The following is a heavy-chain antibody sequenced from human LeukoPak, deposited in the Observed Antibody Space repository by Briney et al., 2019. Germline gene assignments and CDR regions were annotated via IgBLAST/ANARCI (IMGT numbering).Heavy chain of an antibody. CDR2: IYYSGST. V-gene: IGHV4-31*03. J-gene: IGHJ4*02. CDR3: ARTPSRVSDGLDY. D-gene: IGHD6-6*01. CDR1: GGSISSGGYY. Sequence: SETLSLTCTVSGGSISSGGYYWSWIRQHPGKGLEWIGYIYYSGSTYYNPSLKSRVTISVDTSKNQFSLKLSSVTAADTAVYYCARTPSRVSDGLDYWGQGTLVTVSS.